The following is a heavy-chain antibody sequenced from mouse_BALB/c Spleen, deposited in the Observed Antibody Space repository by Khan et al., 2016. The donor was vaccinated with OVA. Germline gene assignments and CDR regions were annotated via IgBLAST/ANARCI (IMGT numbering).Heavy chain of an antibody. CDR3: ARAGYGAFAY. D-gene: IGHD1-1*01. CDR2: IFPGNNDT. J-gene: IGHJ3*01. V-gene: IGHV1-5*01. Sequence: EVQLQESGTVLARPGTSVRMSCKASGYIFTDYLMHWVKQRPGHGLEWIGSIFPGNNDTNYNQKFKDKAKLTSVPSASTAYMDFSSLTTDDSAVFYCARAGYGAFAYWGQGTLVTVSA. CDR1: GYIFTDYL.